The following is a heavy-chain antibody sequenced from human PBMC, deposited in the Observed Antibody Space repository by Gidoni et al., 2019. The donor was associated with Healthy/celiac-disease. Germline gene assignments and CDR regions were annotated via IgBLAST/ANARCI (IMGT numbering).Heavy chain of an antibody. Sequence: QVQLQESGPGLVKPSQTLSLTCTVSGGSISSGRYYWSWLRQPAGKGLEWIGRIDTSGSTNYNTSLKSRVTISVDTSKNQFSLKLSSVTAADTAVYYCARDLNYDFWSGYSYNWFDPWGQGTLVTVSS. CDR2: IDTSGST. D-gene: IGHD3-3*01. V-gene: IGHV4-61*02. CDR1: GGSISSGRYY. CDR3: ARDLNYDFWSGYSYNWFDP. J-gene: IGHJ5*02.